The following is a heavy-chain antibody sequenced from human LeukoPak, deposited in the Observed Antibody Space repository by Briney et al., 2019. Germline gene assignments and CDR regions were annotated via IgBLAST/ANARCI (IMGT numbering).Heavy chain of an antibody. CDR2: IYYSGST. CDR1: GGSITSYY. Sequence: SETLSLTCTVSGGSITSYYWSWIRHPPGKGLEGIGYIYYSGSTNYNPSLKSRVTISVDTSKNQFSLKLSSVTAADTAVYYCASTKYCSGGVCYDYWGQGTLVTVSS. J-gene: IGHJ4*02. D-gene: IGHD2-15*01. CDR3: ASTKYCSGGVCYDY. V-gene: IGHV4-59*08.